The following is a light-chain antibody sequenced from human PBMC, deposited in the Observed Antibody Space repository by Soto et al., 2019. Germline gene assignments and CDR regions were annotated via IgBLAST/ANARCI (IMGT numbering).Light chain of an antibody. CDR2: EVS. V-gene: IGLV2-14*01. CDR3: TSYTSSSPCV. CDR1: SSDVGGYKY. Sequence: QSVLTQPASVSGSPGQLITISCTGTSSDVGGYKYVSWYQQYPGKAPKLMMYEVSNRPSGVSNRFSGSKSGNTASLTISGLQAEDEADYYCTSYTSSSPCVFGTGTKVTVL. J-gene: IGLJ1*01.